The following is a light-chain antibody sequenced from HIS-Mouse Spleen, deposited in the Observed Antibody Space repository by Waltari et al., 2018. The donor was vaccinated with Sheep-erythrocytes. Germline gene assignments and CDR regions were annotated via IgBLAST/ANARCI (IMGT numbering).Light chain of an antibody. V-gene: IGLV1-44*01. Sequence: QSVLTQPPSASGTPGQRVTISCSGSSSNIGSNTVNWYQQLPGTAPKLPIYSNNQRPSGVPDRFSGSKSDTSASLAISGLQSEDEADYYCAAWDDSLNGYVFGTGTKVTVL. J-gene: IGLJ1*01. CDR1: SSNIGSNT. CDR2: SNN. CDR3: AAWDDSLNGYV.